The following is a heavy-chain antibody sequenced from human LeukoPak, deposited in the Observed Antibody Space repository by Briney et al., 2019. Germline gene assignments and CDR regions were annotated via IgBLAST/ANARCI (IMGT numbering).Heavy chain of an antibody. CDR2: INHSGST. Sequence: SETLSLTCAVYGGSFSGYYWSWTRQPPGKGLEWIGEINHSGSTNYNPSLKSRVTISVDTSKNQFSLKLSSVTAADTAVYYCARVLVGATSWFDPWGQGTLVTVSS. J-gene: IGHJ5*02. V-gene: IGHV4-34*01. D-gene: IGHD1-26*01. CDR1: GGSFSGYY. CDR3: ARVLVGATSWFDP.